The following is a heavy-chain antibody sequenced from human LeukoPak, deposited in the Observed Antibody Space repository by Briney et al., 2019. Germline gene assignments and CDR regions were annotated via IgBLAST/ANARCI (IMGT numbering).Heavy chain of an antibody. V-gene: IGHV3-7*03. CDR3: ARVSAAGTGFLDL. CDR2: INQYGTEK. Sequence: QTGGSLRLSCAASEFTVSEFWMTWVRQAPGKGLEWVANINQYGTEKNYMDSMKGRLTTSRDNTNNSLFLQMNSLRVDDTAVYHCARVSAAGTGFLDLWGRGTLVLVSA. D-gene: IGHD6-13*01. CDR1: EFTVSEFW. J-gene: IGHJ2*01.